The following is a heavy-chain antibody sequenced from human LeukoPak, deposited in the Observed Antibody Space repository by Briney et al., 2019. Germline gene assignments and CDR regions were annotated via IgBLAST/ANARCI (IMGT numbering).Heavy chain of an antibody. CDR3: AKDGDGYNSNYYYYCGMDV. V-gene: IGHV3-30*18. J-gene: IGHJ6*02. CDR2: ISYDGSNK. Sequence: GGSLRLSCAASGFTFSSYGMHWVRQAPGKGLEWVAVISYDGSNKYYADSVKGRFTISRDNSKNTLYLQMNSLRAEDTAVYYCAKDGDGYNSNYYYYCGMDVWGQGTTVTVSS. CDR1: GFTFSSYG. D-gene: IGHD5-12*01.